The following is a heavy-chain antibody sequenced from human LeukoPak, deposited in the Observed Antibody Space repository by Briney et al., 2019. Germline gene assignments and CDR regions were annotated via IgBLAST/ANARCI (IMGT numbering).Heavy chain of an antibody. CDR3: ARDPTRNIAAAGTLDY. CDR1: GGTFSSYA. J-gene: IGHJ4*02. V-gene: IGHV1-69*05. CDR2: IIPIFGTA. D-gene: IGHD6-13*01. Sequence: GASVKVSCKASGGTFSSYAISWVRQAPGQGLEWMGGIIPIFGTANYAQKFQGRVTMTRDMSTSTVYMELGSLRSEDTAVYYCARDPTRNIAAAGTLDYWGQGTLVTVSS.